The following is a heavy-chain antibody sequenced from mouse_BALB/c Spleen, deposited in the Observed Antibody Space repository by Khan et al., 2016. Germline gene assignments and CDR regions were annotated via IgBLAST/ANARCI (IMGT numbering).Heavy chain of an antibody. CDR3: ASTMITFAY. CDR1: GYSITSDYA. CDR2: ISYSGST. V-gene: IGHV3-2*02. J-gene: IGHJ3*01. Sequence: EVQLVESGPGLVKPSQSLSLTCTVTGYSITSDYAWNWIRQFPGNKLEWMGYISYSGSTSYNPSLKSRISITRDTSKNQFFLQLNSVTTEDTATYYCASTMITFAYWGQGTLVTVSA. D-gene: IGHD2-4*01.